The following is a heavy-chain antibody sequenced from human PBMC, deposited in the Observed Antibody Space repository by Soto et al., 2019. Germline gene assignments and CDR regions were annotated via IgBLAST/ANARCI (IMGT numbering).Heavy chain of an antibody. Sequence: QVQLVQSGAEVKKPGSSVKVSCKASGGTFSSYAISWVRQAPGQGLERMGGIIPIPGTANYAQKFQGRVTITADESTSTAYMELSSLRSEDTAVYYCARSQGSSTSLEIYYYYYYGMDVWGRGTTVTVSS. D-gene: IGHD2-2*01. CDR2: IIPIPGTA. CDR1: GGTFSSYA. CDR3: ARSQGSSTSLEIYYYYYYGMDV. J-gene: IGHJ6*02. V-gene: IGHV1-69*01.